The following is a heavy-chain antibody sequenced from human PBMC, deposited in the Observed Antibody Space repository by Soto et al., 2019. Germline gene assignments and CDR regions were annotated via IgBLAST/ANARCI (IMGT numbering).Heavy chain of an antibody. CDR3: ARQGVDYGLDV. J-gene: IGHJ6*02. CDR1: GYSFTSYW. Sequence: GESLKISCKGSGYSFTSYWIGWVRQMPGKGLEWMGIIDPGDSDTRYSPSFQGQVTISADKSITTAHLQWSSLKASDTAMYYCARQGVDYGLDVWGQGTTVTVSS. D-gene: IGHD2-21*01. CDR2: IDPGDSDT. V-gene: IGHV5-51*01.